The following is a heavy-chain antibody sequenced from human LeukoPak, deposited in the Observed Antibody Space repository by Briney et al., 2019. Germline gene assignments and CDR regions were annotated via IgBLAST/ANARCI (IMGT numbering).Heavy chain of an antibody. CDR1: GGSISSSSYY. D-gene: IGHD2-2*01. CDR2: IYYSGST. Sequence: SETLSLTCTVSGGSISSSSYYWGWIRQPPGKGLEWIGSIYYSGSTYYNPSLKSRVTISVDASKSQFSLKLSSVTAADTAVYYCARVIVVVPAADAFDIWGQGTMVTVSS. J-gene: IGHJ3*02. V-gene: IGHV4-39*07. CDR3: ARVIVVVPAADAFDI.